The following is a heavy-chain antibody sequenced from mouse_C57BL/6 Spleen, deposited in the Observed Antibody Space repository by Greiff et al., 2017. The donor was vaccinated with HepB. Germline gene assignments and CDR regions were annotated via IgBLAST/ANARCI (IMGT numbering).Heavy chain of an antibody. Sequence: EVQWVESGGGLVKPGGSLKLSCAASGFTFSDYGMHWVRQAPEKGLEWVAYISSGSSTIYYADTVKGRFTISRDNAKNTLFLQMTSLRSEDTAMYYCARRDGYYGMDYWGQGTSVTVSS. D-gene: IGHD2-3*01. CDR3: ARRDGYYGMDY. J-gene: IGHJ4*01. CDR1: GFTFSDYG. V-gene: IGHV5-17*01. CDR2: ISSGSSTI.